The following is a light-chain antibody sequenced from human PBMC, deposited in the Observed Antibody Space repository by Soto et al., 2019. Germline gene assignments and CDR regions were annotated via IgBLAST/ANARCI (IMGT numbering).Light chain of an antibody. CDR3: NSYAGSSNV. V-gene: IGLV2-8*01. Sequence: QSALTQPPSASGSPGQSVTISCTGTSSDVGGYKYVSWYQQHPGKAPKLMIYEINKRPSGVPNRFSGSKSGNAASLTVSGLQAEDEADYYCNSYAGSSNVFGTGTKVTVL. J-gene: IGLJ1*01. CDR1: SSDVGGYKY. CDR2: EIN.